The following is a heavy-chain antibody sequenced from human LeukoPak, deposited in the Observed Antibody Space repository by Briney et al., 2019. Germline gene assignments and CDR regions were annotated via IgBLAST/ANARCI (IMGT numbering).Heavy chain of an antibody. CDR1: GGSISSSSYY. CDR3: ARDCERWLQCTFDY. Sequence: PSETLSLTCTVSGGSISSSSYYWGWIRQPPGKGLEWIGSIYYSGSTYYNPSLKSRVTISVDTSKNQFSLKLSSVTAADTAVYYCARDCERWLQCTFDYWGQGTLVTVSS. J-gene: IGHJ4*02. CDR2: IYYSGST. D-gene: IGHD5-24*01. V-gene: IGHV4-39*07.